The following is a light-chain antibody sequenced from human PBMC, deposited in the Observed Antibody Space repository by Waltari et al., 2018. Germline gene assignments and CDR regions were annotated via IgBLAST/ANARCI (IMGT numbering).Light chain of an antibody. Sequence: QSALTQPASVSGSPGQSITISCTGTSSDVGGYTYVSWYQQHPGKAPKLMIYDVSNRPAWVSNRFSGSKSGNTASLTISGLQAEDEADYYCSSYTSSSTLEVFGTGTKVTVL. J-gene: IGLJ1*01. CDR3: SSYTSSSTLEV. CDR2: DVS. V-gene: IGLV2-14*01. CDR1: SSDVGGYTY.